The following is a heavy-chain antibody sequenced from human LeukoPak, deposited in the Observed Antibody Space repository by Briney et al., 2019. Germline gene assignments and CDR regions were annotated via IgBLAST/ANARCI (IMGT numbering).Heavy chain of an antibody. V-gene: IGHV3-7*04. CDR2: IKQDGSEK. CDR1: GFTLSTYW. Sequence: GGSLRLSCAASGFTLSTYWTTWVRQAPGKGLECVANIKQDGSEKNYVDSVKGRFTISRDNAKNSLYLQMNTLRAEDTAVYYCARGYEAGDWGQGTLVTVSS. J-gene: IGHJ4*02. CDR3: ARGYEAGD. D-gene: IGHD3-10*01.